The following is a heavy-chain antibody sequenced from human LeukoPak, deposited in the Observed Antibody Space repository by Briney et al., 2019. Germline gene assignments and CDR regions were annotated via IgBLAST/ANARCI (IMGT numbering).Heavy chain of an antibody. D-gene: IGHD3-22*01. CDR2: ISSSGSTI. J-gene: IGHJ4*02. Sequence: GGSLRLSCAASGFTFSSYEMNWVRQAPGKGLEWVSYISSSGSTIYYADSVKGRFTISRDNAKNSLYPQMNSLRAEDTAVYYCARGFRPEYYYDSSGAFDYWGQGTLVTVSS. CDR1: GFTFSSYE. CDR3: ARGFRPEYYYDSSGAFDY. V-gene: IGHV3-48*03.